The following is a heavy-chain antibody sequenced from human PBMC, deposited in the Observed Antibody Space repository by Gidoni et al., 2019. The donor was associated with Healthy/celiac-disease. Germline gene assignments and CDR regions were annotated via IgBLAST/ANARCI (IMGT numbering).Heavy chain of an antibody. CDR2: IIPIFGTA. D-gene: IGHD4-17*01. Sequence: QVQLVQSGAEVKKPGSSVKVSCKASGGTFSSYAISWVRQAPGQGLEWMGGIIPIFGTANDAQKFQGRVTITADESTSTAYMELSSLRSEDTAVYYCAITVTRGDYDYYYYGMDVWGQGTTVTVSS. CDR1: GGTFSSYA. CDR3: AITVTRGDYDYYYYGMDV. J-gene: IGHJ6*02. V-gene: IGHV1-69*01.